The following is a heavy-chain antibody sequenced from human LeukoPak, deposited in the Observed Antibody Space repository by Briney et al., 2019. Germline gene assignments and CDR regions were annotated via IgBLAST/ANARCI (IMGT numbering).Heavy chain of an antibody. CDR1: GYTFTGYY. CDR3: AREGGHGYITPRPNGYYYYGMDV. J-gene: IGHJ6*02. CDR2: FNPNSGDS. V-gene: IGHV1-2*02. D-gene: IGHD6-13*01. Sequence: ASVKVSRKASGYTFTGYYMHWVRQAPGQGLEWMGCFNPNSGDSNYAQKFQGRVTMTRDTSISTAYMELSSLRSDDTAVYYCAREGGHGYITPRPNGYYYYGMDVWGQGTTVTVPS.